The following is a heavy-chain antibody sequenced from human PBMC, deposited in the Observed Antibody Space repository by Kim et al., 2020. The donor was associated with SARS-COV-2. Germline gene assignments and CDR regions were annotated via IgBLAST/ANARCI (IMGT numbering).Heavy chain of an antibody. CDR1: GFTFSSYA. D-gene: IGHD2-2*01. CDR3: ARDRVVPAARPHALNYYYGMDV. Sequence: GGSLRLSCAASGFTFSSYAMHWVRQAPGKGLEWVAVISYDGSNKYYADSVKGRFTISRDNSKNTLYLQMNSLRAEDTAVYYCARDRVVPAARPHALNYYYGMDVWGQGTTVTVSS. V-gene: IGHV3-30-3*01. J-gene: IGHJ6*02. CDR2: ISYDGSNK.